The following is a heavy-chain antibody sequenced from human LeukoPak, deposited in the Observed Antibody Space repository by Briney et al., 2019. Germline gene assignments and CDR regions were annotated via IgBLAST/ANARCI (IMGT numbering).Heavy chain of an antibody. V-gene: IGHV3-66*01. D-gene: IGHD3-3*01. Sequence: PGGSLRLSCAASGFSLNSNYMSWVRQAPGKGLEWVSVIYSAGTTFYADSVKGRLSISRDNSKNTLYLHMDSLRAEDTAVYYCAGGVLPYYFDYWGQGILVTVSA. CDR2: IYSAGTT. CDR1: GFSLNSNY. CDR3: AGGVLPYYFDY. J-gene: IGHJ4*02.